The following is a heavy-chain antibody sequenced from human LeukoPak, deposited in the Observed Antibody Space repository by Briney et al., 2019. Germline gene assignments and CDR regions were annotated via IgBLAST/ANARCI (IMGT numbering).Heavy chain of an antibody. CDR2: IKSKTDGGTT. CDR3: TTDSSLVATIPDY. CDR1: GFTFSNAW. D-gene: IGHD5-12*01. Sequence: GGSLRLSCAASGFTFSNAWMSLVRQAPGKGLEWVGRIKSKTDGGTTDYAAPVKGRFTISRDDSKNTLYLQMNSLKTEDTAVYYCTTDSSLVATIPDYWGQGTLVTVSS. J-gene: IGHJ4*02. V-gene: IGHV3-15*01.